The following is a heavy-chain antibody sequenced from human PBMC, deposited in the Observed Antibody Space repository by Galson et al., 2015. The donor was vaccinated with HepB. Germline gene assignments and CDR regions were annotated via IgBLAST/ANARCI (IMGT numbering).Heavy chain of an antibody. D-gene: IGHD3-10*01. V-gene: IGHV1-69*06. CDR3: AGGRSDGSYYNYYYYGMDV. CDR1: GYTFTDYY. Sequence: SVKVSCKASGYTFTDYYIHWVRQAPGQGLEWVGGITPIFGTAKYAQKFQGRVTITADKFTGTVDMELGSLRSEDTAVYYCAGGRSDGSYYNYYYYGMDVWGQGTTVTVSS. J-gene: IGHJ6*02. CDR2: ITPIFGTA.